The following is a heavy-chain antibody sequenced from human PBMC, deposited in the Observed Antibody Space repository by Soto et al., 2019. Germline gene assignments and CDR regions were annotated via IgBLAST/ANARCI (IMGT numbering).Heavy chain of an antibody. CDR1: GGSVSSGTYY. CDR3: ARAYYYGSGRGRSMDV. Sequence: QVQLQESDPGLVKPSETLSLTCTVSGGSVSSGTYYWTWIRQPPGKGLEWIGYIYGTGSTNNNPSLKNRATLSVDTSKNQFSLKLSSVTAADTAVYYCARAYYYGSGRGRSMDVWGQGTTVTV. D-gene: IGHD3-10*01. V-gene: IGHV4-61*01. J-gene: IGHJ6*02. CDR2: IYGTGST.